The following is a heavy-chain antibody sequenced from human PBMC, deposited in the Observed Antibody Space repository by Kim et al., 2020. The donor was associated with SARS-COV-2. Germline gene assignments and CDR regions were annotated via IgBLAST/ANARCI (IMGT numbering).Heavy chain of an antibody. D-gene: IGHD3-10*01. V-gene: IGHV3-30*04. CDR2: ISYDGSVR. CDR3: VRDRESSGSYLDF. Sequence: GGSLRLSCAASGFSISDHAMHWVRQVPGKGLEWVAAISYDGSVRKYADSVKARFTISRDNSRYTLYLQMHSLRPEDTALYFCVRDRESSGSYLDFCGQGT. J-gene: IGHJ4*02. CDR1: GFSISDHA.